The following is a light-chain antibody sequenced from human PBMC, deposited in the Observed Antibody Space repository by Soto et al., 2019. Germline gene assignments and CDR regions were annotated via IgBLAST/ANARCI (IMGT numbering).Light chain of an antibody. V-gene: IGKV3-20*01. CDR1: QSVRSSY. CDR3: QQYESSPYT. Sequence: IVLTQSPGTLSLSPGERATLSCRASQSVRSSYLAWYHQKPGQPPRLLIFGASNRATGIPDRFSGSESGTDFTLTISRLEPEDCAVYYCQQYESSPYTFGQGTRLEIK. CDR2: GAS. J-gene: IGKJ2*01.